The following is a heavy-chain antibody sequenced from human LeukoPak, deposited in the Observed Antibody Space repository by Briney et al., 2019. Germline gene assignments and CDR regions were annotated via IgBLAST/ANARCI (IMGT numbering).Heavy chain of an antibody. CDR2: ISSSSSYI. Sequence: GGSLRLSCAASGFTFSSYSMNWVRQAPGKGLEWVSSISSSSSYIYYADSVKGRFTISRDNAKNSLYLQMNSLRAEDTAVYYCARDRGIVGATRGDYWGQGTPVTVSS. J-gene: IGHJ4*02. D-gene: IGHD1-26*01. V-gene: IGHV3-21*01. CDR3: ARDRGIVGATRGDY. CDR1: GFTFSSYS.